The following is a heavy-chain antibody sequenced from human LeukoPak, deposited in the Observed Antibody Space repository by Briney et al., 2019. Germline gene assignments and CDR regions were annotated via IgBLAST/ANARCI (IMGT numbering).Heavy chain of an antibody. D-gene: IGHD3-3*01. V-gene: IGHV3-23*01. CDR2: ISGSGGST. CDR3: AKDHRRFLEWLLYSFFDY. CDR1: GFTFSGYA. J-gene: IGHJ4*02. Sequence: LSGGSLRLPCAASGFTFSGYAMSWVRQAPGKGLEWVSAISGSGGSTYYADSVKGRFTISRDNSKNTLYLQMNSLRAEDTAVYYCAKDHRRFLEWLLYSFFDYWGQGTLVTVSS.